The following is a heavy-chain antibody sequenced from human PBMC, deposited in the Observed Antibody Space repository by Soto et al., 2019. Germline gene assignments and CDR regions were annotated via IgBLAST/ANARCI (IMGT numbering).Heavy chain of an antibody. CDR3: ARKIAAAEGWGCDP. V-gene: IGHV1-3*01. J-gene: IGHJ5*02. Sequence: QVQLVQSGAEVKKPGASVKVSCKASGYTFTSYAMHWVRQAPGQRLEWMGWINAGNGNTKYSQKFQGRVTITRDTSASKAYMELSSLRSADTAVYYCARKIAAAEGWGCDPWGQGTLVTVSS. CDR2: INAGNGNT. D-gene: IGHD6-13*01. CDR1: GYTFTSYA.